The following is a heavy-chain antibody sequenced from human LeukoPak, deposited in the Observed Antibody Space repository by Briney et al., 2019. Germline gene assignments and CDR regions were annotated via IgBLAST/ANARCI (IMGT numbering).Heavy chain of an antibody. CDR3: ARRSRAAGLLWFGELSPFDY. J-gene: IGHJ4*02. CDR1: GYSFTSYW. Sequence: GESLKISCKGSGYSFTSYWIGWVRQMPGKGLEWMGIIYPGDSDTRYSPSFQGQVTISADKSISTAYLQWSSLKASDTAMYYCARRSRAAGLLWFGELSPFDYWGQGTLVTVSS. CDR2: IYPGDSDT. V-gene: IGHV5-51*01. D-gene: IGHD3-10*01.